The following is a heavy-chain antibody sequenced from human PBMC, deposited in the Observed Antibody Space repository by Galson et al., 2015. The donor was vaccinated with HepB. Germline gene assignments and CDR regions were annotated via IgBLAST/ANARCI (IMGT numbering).Heavy chain of an antibody. D-gene: IGHD1-26*01. J-gene: IGHJ4*02. CDR1: GFTFSSYS. V-gene: IGHV3-48*02. CDR3: ARDGGSGSYFSYFDY. CDR2: ITSSSSTI. Sequence: SLRLSCAASGFTFSSYSMNWVRQAPGKGLEWVSYITSSSSTIYYADSVKGRFTISRDNAKNSLYLQMNSLRDEDMAVYYCARDGGSGSYFSYFDYWGQGTLVTVSS.